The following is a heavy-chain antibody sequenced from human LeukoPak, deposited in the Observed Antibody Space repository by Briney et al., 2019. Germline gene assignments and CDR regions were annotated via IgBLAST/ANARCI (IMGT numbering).Heavy chain of an antibody. CDR3: VRDWDGMDV. CDR1: GFIFSSYD. V-gene: IGHV3-13*01. CDR2: IGTAGDT. D-gene: IGHD3-16*01. J-gene: IGHJ6*02. Sequence: GGSLRLSCAASGFIFSSYDMQWVRHATGKRLEWVSAIGTAGDTYYSGSVRGRFTISRENAKNSLYLQMNSLRAGDTAVYYCVRDWDGMDVWGQGTTVIVSS.